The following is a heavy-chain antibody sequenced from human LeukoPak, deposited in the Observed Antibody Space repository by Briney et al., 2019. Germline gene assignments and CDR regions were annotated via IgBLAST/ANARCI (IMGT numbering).Heavy chain of an antibody. CDR2: ISPNRGVT. D-gene: IGHD2-21*01. CDR1: GYTFTSYG. CDR3: AREPIVVRRGYYYHYMDV. V-gene: IGHV1-18*01. Sequence: GASVKVSCKASGYTFTSYGISWVRQAPGQGLEWMGWISPNRGVTNYAQKFLGGVTMTRDTSISTAYMELRRLTSDDTAVYYCAREPIVVRRGYYYHYMDVWGKGTTVTISS. J-gene: IGHJ6*03.